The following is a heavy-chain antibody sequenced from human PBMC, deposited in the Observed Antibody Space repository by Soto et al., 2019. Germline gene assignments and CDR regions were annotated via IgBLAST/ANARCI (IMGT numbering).Heavy chain of an antibody. V-gene: IGHV3-23*01. Sequence: EVQLLESGGGLVQPGGSLRLSCAASGFTFSSYAMSWVRQAPGKGLEWVSAISGSGGSTYYADSVKGRFTISRDNSKNTLYLQMNSLRAEDTGVYYCAKDSLGSGGSGPNWFDPWGQGTLVTVSS. CDR1: GFTFSSYA. CDR3: AKDSLGSGGSGPNWFDP. D-gene: IGHD2-15*01. CDR2: ISGSGGST. J-gene: IGHJ5*02.